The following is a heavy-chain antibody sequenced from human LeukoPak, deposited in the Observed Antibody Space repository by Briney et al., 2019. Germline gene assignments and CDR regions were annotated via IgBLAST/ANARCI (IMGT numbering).Heavy chain of an antibody. CDR2: ISGYNGKT. Sequence: ASVKVSCKASGYTFNTYGITWVRQAPGQGLEWMGWISGYNGKTKYAQKLQDRVTMTTDTSTTTAYMELRSLRSDDTAVYYCARVRKPIGGSYGIDYWGQGTLVTVSS. CDR3: ARVRKPIGGSYGIDY. J-gene: IGHJ4*02. CDR1: GYTFNTYG. D-gene: IGHD1-26*01. V-gene: IGHV1-18*01.